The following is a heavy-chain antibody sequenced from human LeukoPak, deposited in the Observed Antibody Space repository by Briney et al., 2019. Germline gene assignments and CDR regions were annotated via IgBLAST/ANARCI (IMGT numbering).Heavy chain of an antibody. Sequence: GASVEVSCKASGYTFTSYDINWVRQATGQGLEWMGWMNPNSGNTGYAQKFQGRVTMTRNTSISTAYMELSSLRSEDTAVYYCARHPRFDSSSWYPWFDPWGQGTLVTVSS. J-gene: IGHJ5*02. CDR2: MNPNSGNT. CDR3: ARHPRFDSSSWYPWFDP. D-gene: IGHD6-13*01. CDR1: GYTFTSYD. V-gene: IGHV1-8*01.